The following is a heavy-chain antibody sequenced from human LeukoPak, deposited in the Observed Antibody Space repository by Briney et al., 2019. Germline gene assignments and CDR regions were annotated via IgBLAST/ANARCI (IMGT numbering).Heavy chain of an antibody. V-gene: IGHV5-51*01. J-gene: IGHJ4*02. CDR3: ARLYYYDSSGYYWGYYFDF. D-gene: IGHD3-22*01. Sequence: SGGPLEISCQGPGSPFTSFWIGWVRQLPGKGLEWMGINYPGDSDTRFSPSFQGPVTISADKSISIAYLQWSGLKASDTAMYDCARLYYYDSSGYYWGYYFDFWGQGTLVTVSS. CDR1: GSPFTSFW. CDR2: NYPGDSDT.